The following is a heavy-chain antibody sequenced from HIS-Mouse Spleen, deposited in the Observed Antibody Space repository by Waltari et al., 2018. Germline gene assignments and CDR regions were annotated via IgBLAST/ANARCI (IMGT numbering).Heavy chain of an antibody. CDR3: AKDKHHAFDY. CDR2: ISYDGSNK. V-gene: IGHV3-30*18. CDR1: GFTFSSYG. J-gene: IGHJ4*02. Sequence: QVQLLESGGGVVQPGRSLRLSCAASGFTFSSYGMHWVRQAPGKGLEWVAVISYDGSNKYYAYSVKGRFTISRDNSKNTLYLQMNSLRAEDTAVYYCAKDKHHAFDYWGQGTLVTVSS.